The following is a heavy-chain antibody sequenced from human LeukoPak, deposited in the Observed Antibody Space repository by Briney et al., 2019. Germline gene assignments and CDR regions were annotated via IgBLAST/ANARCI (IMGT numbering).Heavy chain of an antibody. CDR1: GFTFSSYA. V-gene: IGHV3-64*01. CDR2: ISSNGGST. J-gene: IGHJ4*02. CDR3: ARAEDIVLIVYDY. D-gene: IGHD2-8*01. Sequence: PGGSLRLSCAASGFTFSSYAMHWVRQAPGKGVEYASAISSNGGSTYYASSVKGRFTISRDNSKNTLYLQMGSLRAEDMAVYYCARAEDIVLIVYDYWGQGTLVTVSS.